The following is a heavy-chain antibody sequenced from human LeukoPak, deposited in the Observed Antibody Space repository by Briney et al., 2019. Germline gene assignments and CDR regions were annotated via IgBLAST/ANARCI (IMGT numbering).Heavy chain of an antibody. Sequence: GGSLRLSCAASGFTFSSYAMHWVRQAPGKGLEYVSAISSNGGSTYYANSVKGRFTVSRDNSKNTLYLQMGSLRAEDMAVYYCARSSTPPGGVIKYYYYYYMDVWGKGTTVTISS. D-gene: IGHD3-16*02. CDR3: ARSSTPPGGVIKYYYYYYMDV. CDR2: ISSNGGST. V-gene: IGHV3-64*01. J-gene: IGHJ6*03. CDR1: GFTFSSYA.